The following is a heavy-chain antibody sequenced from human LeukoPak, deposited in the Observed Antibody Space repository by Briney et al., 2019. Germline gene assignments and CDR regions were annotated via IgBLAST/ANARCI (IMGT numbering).Heavy chain of an antibody. Sequence: GASVKVSCKVSGYTLTELSMHWVGQAPGKGLEWMGGFDPEDGETIYAQKFQGRVTMTEDASTDTAYMELSSLRSEDTAMYYCAKEATMIVVARSYFDYWGPGTLVTVSS. CDR3: AKEATMIVVARSYFDY. D-gene: IGHD3-22*01. CDR2: FDPEDGET. J-gene: IGHJ4*02. CDR1: GYTLTELS. V-gene: IGHV1-24*01.